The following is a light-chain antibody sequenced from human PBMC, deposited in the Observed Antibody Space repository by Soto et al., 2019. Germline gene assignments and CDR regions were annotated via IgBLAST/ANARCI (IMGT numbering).Light chain of an antibody. CDR2: GAS. V-gene: IGKV3-15*01. CDR3: QQYNNWPPT. Sequence: EIVMTQSSATLCVSPGERATLSCRASQSVSSNLAWYQQKPGQAPRLLIYGASTRATDIPARFSGGGSGTEFTLTISSLQSEDFAIYHCQQYNNWPPTFGQGTKLEIK. CDR1: QSVSSN. J-gene: IGKJ2*01.